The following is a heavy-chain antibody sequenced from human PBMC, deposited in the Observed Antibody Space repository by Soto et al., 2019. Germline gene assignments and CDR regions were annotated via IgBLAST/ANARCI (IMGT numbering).Heavy chain of an antibody. CDR1: GFTFSSYG. D-gene: IGHD5-18*01. CDR2: ISYDGSNK. V-gene: IGHV3-30*18. J-gene: IGHJ4*02. Sequence: QVQLVESGGGVVQPGRSLRLSCAASGFTFSSYGMHWVRQAPGKGLEWVAVISYDGSNKYYADSVKGRFTISRDNSKNTLYLQMNSLRAEDTAVYYCAKSHSYGLYYFYFWGQVPLVTVSS. CDR3: AKSHSYGLYYFYF.